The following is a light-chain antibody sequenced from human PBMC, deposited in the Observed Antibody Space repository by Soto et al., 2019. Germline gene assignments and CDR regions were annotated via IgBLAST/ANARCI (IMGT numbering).Light chain of an antibody. CDR3: QVWDSRSDHYV. CDR2: NDG. Sequence: SYELTQPPSVSVAPGQTARIPCGGNNIGIKSVHWYQQKPGQAPVLVVYNDGDRPSGIPDRFSGSNSGNTATLTVSRVEAGDEADYYCQVWDSRSDHYVFGTGTKLTVL. CDR1: NIGIKS. V-gene: IGLV3-21*02. J-gene: IGLJ1*01.